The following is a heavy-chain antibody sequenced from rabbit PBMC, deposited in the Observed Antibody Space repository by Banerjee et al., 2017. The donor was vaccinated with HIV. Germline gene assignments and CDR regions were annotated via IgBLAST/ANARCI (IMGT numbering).Heavy chain of an antibody. Sequence: QEQLEESGGGLVQPEGSLTLTCTASGFSFSSSYWICWVRQAPGKGLEWIGYINAGSGGTYYASWAKGRFTISKTSSTTVTLQMTSLTAADTATYFCARRGSDWGDDLWGPGTLVTVS. J-gene: IGHJ4*01. V-gene: IGHV1S45*01. CDR1: GFSFSSSYW. D-gene: IGHD4-1*01. CDR3: ARRGSDWGDDL. CDR2: INAGSGGT.